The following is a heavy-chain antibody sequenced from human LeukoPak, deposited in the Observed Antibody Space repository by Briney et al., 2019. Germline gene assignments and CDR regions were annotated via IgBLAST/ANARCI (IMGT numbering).Heavy chain of an antibody. D-gene: IGHD3-9*01. CDR2: IGAYSGNT. J-gene: IGHJ4*02. Sequence: ASVKVSCKASGYRFTSYGISWVRQAPGQGLEWMGWIGAYSGNTNYAQKLQGRVTMTTDTSTSTAYMELRSLRSDDTAVYYCARGGDGDILTGLVFDYWGQGTQVTVSS. CDR3: ARGGDGDILTGLVFDY. V-gene: IGHV1-18*01. CDR1: GYRFTSYG.